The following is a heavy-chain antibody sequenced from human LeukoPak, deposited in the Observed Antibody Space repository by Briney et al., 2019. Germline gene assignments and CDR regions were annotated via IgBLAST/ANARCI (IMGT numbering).Heavy chain of an antibody. V-gene: IGHV1-24*01. CDR2: FDPEDGET. J-gene: IGHJ5*02. Sequence: XSVKVSCKVSGYTLTELSMHWVRQAPGKGLEWMGGFDPEDGETIYAQKFQGRVTMTQDTSTDTAYMELSSLRSEDTAVYYCATGPAAIKRWFDPWGQGTPVTVSS. CDR3: ATGPAAIKRWFDP. D-gene: IGHD2-2*01. CDR1: GYTLTELS.